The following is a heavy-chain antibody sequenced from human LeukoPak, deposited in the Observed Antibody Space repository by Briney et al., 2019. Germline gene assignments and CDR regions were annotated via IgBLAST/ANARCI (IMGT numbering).Heavy chain of an antibody. CDR1: GFTFSSYS. D-gene: IGHD3-3*01. CDR2: TSSSSSYI. J-gene: IGHJ4*02. Sequence: GGSLRLSCAASGFTFSSYSMNWVRQAPGKGLEWVSSTSSSSSYIYYADSVKGRFTISRDNAKNSLYLQMNSLRAEDTAVYYCARDQTYYDFWSGYPNPFDYWGQGTLVTVSS. V-gene: IGHV3-21*01. CDR3: ARDQTYYDFWSGYPNPFDY.